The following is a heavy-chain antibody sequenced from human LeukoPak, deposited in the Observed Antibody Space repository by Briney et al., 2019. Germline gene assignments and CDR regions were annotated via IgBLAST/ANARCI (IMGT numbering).Heavy chain of an antibody. CDR1: GGSISSYY. CDR2: IYYSGST. Sequence: SETLSLTCTVSGGSISSYYWSWIRQPPGKGLEWIGYIYYSGSTNYNPSLKSRVTMSVDTSKNQFSLKLTSVTAADTAVYYCARHDWSSTSSYYSYYYMDVWGKGTTVTVSS. CDR3: ARHDWSSTSSYYSYYYMDV. J-gene: IGHJ6*03. D-gene: IGHD2-2*01. V-gene: IGHV4-59*08.